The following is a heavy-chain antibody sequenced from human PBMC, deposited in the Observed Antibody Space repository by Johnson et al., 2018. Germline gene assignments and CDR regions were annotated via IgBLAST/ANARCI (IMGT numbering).Heavy chain of an antibody. Sequence: QVQLVESGAEVKKPGASVKVSCKASGYTFSNYDINWVRQATGQGLEWMGWMNPNSGDTGHAQKFQGRVTLTRDTSISTAYMELSSLTSEDTAVYYCAGWTSSADFQYWGQGTLVTVSS. CDR3: AGWTSSADFQY. CDR1: GYTFSNYD. D-gene: IGHD6-6*01. CDR2: MNPNSGDT. J-gene: IGHJ1*01. V-gene: IGHV1-8*01.